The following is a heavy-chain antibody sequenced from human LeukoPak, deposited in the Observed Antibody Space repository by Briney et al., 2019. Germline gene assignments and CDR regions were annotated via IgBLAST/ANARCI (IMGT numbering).Heavy chain of an antibody. V-gene: IGHV3-33*06. D-gene: IGHD4-17*01. J-gene: IGHJ4*02. CDR2: VWHDGSKT. CDR1: GFTFSGCH. Sequence: PGRSLKHSCAASGFTFSGCHIHWVRQAPGKGLEWVALVWHDGSKTYYADSVKGRFTVSRDNSKNTLFLQMNSLRAEDTGVYYCAKDSNDNGDYNYFDFWGQGTLVTVSS. CDR3: AKDSNDNGDYNYFDF.